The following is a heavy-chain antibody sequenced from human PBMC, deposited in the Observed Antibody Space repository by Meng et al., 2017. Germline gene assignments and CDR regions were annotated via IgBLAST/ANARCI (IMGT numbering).Heavy chain of an antibody. J-gene: IGHJ4*02. CDR2: ISSSSSYI. D-gene: IGHD1-1*01. CDR3: ARDLLRNDGSFDY. CDR1: GFTFSSYS. Sequence: GESLKISCAASGFTFSSYSMNWVRQAPGKGLEWVSSISSSSSYIYYADSVKGRFTISRDNAKNSLYLQMNSLRAEDTALYYCARDLLRNDGSFDYWGQGTLVTVSS. V-gene: IGHV3-21*04.